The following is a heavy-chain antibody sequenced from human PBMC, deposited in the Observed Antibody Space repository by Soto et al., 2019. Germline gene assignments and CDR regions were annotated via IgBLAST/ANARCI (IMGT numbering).Heavy chain of an antibody. V-gene: IGHV1-3*01. CDR3: ARGVTGTALGG. CDR1: GYTFTSYA. J-gene: IGHJ4*02. CDR2: INAGNGNT. D-gene: IGHD1-20*01. Sequence: ASVKVSCKASGYTFTSYAMHWVRQAPGQRLEWMGWINAGNGNTEYSQKFQGRVTITRDTSASTAYMELSSLRSEDTAVYYCARGVTGTALGGWGQGTLVTVSS.